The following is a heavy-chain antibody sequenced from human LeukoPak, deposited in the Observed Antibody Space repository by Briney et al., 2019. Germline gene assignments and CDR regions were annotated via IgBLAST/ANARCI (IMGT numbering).Heavy chain of an antibody. CDR2: INSDGSST. CDR1: GFTFSSYW. Sequence: PGGSLRLSCQPSGFTFSSYWLHWVRQAPGKGLVGVSRINSDGSSTSYADSVKGRFTISRDNAKNTLYLQMNSLRAEDTAVYYCARELSRPYAFDIWGQGTMVTVSS. V-gene: IGHV3-74*01. CDR3: ARELSRPYAFDI. D-gene: IGHD6-6*01. J-gene: IGHJ3*02.